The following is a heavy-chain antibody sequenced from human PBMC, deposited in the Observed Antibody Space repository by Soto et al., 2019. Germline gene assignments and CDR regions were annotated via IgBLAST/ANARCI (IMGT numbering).Heavy chain of an antibody. CDR1: GYTFSNYG. CDR3: ARELEPLSAEYFQH. Sequence: ASVKVSFKTSGYTFSNYGSSWVRQAPGQGLEWMGWFNSYNGDATYAQNLQGRVTMTTDTSTSTAYMELWSLRSDDTAVYYCARELEPLSAEYFQHWGQGTLVTVSS. J-gene: IGHJ1*01. V-gene: IGHV1-18*01. CDR2: FNSYNGDA. D-gene: IGHD1-1*01.